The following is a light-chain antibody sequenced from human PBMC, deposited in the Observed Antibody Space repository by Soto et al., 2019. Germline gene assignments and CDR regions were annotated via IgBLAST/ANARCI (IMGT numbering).Light chain of an antibody. Sequence: QSALTQPASVSGSPGQSITISCTGTSSDVGGYNYVSWYQQHPGKAPKLMIYEVSNRPSGVSSRFSCSKSGNTASLTISGLQAEDESDYYCSSYASSNTYVFGTGTKLTVL. CDR3: SSYASSNTYV. CDR1: SSDVGGYNY. V-gene: IGLV2-14*01. CDR2: EVS. J-gene: IGLJ1*01.